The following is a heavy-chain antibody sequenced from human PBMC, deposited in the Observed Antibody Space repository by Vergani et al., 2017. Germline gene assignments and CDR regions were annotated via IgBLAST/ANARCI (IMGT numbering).Heavy chain of an antibody. CDR3: GDSSGYYNDAFDI. J-gene: IGHJ3*02. D-gene: IGHD3-22*01. V-gene: IGHV4-39*07. Sequence: QLQLQESGPGLVKPSETLSLTCTVSGGSISSSSYYWGWIRQPPGKGLEWIGSIYYSGSTYYNPSLKSRVTISVYTSKNQFSLKLSSVTAADTAVYYCGDSSGYYNDAFDIWGQGTMVTVSA. CDR1: GGSISSSSYY. CDR2: IYYSGST.